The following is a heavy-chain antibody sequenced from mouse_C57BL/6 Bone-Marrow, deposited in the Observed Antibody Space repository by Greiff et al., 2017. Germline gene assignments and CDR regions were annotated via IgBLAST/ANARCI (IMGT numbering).Heavy chain of an antibody. CDR2: ISSGGDYI. Sequence: EVKLMESGEGLVKPGGSLKLSCAASGFTFSSYAMSWVRQTPEKRLEWVAYISSGGDYIYYADTVKGRFTISRDNARNTLYLQMSSLKSEDTAMYYCTRDRHGSSYDWYFDVWGTGTTVTVSS. CDR1: GFTFSSYA. CDR3: TRDRHGSSYDWYFDV. V-gene: IGHV5-9-1*02. D-gene: IGHD1-1*01. J-gene: IGHJ1*03.